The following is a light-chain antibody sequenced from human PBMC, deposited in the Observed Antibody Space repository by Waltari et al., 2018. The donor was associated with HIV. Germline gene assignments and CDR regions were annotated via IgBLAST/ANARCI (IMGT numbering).Light chain of an antibody. CDR1: QTVNNNC. V-gene: IGKV3-20*01. J-gene: IGKJ2*01. CDR3: QHYGGSPLYT. CDR2: GVS. Sequence: EIVLAQSPGTLSLSPGETATLSCRASQTVNNNCFSWYQQRSGQAPRLLIYGVSSRATGIPNRFSGSGSGTDFTLTISRLEPEDFAVYYCQHYGGSPLYTFGQGTKLEMK.